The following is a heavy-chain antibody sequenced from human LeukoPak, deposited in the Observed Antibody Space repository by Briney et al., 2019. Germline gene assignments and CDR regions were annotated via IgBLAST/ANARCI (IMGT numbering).Heavy chain of an antibody. CDR1: GGSFSGYY. D-gene: IGHD5-24*01. CDR3: ARGRQRNWFDP. V-gene: IGHV4-34*01. Sequence: SETLSLTCAVYGGSFSGYYWSWIRQPPGKGLEWIGEISHSGSTNYNPSLKSRVTISVDTSKNQFSLKLSSVTAADTAVYYCARGRQRNWFDPWGQGTLVTVSS. CDR2: ISHSGST. J-gene: IGHJ5*02.